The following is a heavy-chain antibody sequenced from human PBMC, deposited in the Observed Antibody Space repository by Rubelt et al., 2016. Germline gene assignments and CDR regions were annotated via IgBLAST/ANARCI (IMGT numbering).Heavy chain of an antibody. J-gene: IGHJ4*02. Sequence: QLQLQESGPGLVKPSETLSLTCTVSGGSISSSSYYWGWIRQPPGKGLEWIGSIYYSGSTYYNPSLKSRVTISVDTSKNQFSLKLSSGTAADTAVYYCARRRYTSGCDYWGQGTLVTVSS. D-gene: IGHD6-19*01. CDR3: ARRRYTSGCDY. CDR2: IYYSGST. V-gene: IGHV4-39*01. CDR1: GGSISSSSYY.